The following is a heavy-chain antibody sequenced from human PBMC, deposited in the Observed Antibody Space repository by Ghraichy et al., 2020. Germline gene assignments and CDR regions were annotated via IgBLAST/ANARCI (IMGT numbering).Heavy chain of an antibody. CDR2: MYSDGRT. V-gene: IGHV3-53*01. CDR3: ARAVEGCSGGSCPDQEHRPPHNYYYYGMDV. D-gene: IGHD2-15*01. Sequence: GGSLRLSCAASGFTVSSNYMTWVRQAPGKGLEWVSVMYSDGRTYYADSVKGRFTISRDNSKNTLYLQMNNLRAEDTAVYYCARAVEGCSGGSCPDQEHRPPHNYYYYGMDVWGQGTTVTVSS. CDR1: GFTVSSNY. J-gene: IGHJ6*02.